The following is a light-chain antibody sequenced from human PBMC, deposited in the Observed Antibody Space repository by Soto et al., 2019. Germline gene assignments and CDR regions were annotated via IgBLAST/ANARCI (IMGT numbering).Light chain of an antibody. CDR3: QQYNSCPYT. CDR2: AAT. J-gene: IGKJ3*01. CDR1: HVINGY. Sequence: DIQMTQSPSSLSASVGDTVTIACRASHVINGYLAWYQQKPGKVPKLLIYAATTLHSGVPSRFSGGGSGTDFTLTISSLQPEDVATYSCQQYNSCPYTFGPGTNVYIK. V-gene: IGKV1-27*01.